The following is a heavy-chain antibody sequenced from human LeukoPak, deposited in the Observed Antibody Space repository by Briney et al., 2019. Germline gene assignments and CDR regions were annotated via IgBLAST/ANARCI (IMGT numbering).Heavy chain of an antibody. CDR2: INHSGST. Sequence: SETLSLTCAVYGGTFSGYYWSWIRQPPGKGLEWIGEINHSGSTNYNPSLKSRVIILVDKSTNQFSLKLSSVTTADTAVYYCARGGMYFELYYYYGMDVWGKGTTVTVSS. D-gene: IGHD3-9*01. J-gene: IGHJ6*04. V-gene: IGHV4-34*01. CDR3: ARGGMYFELYYYYGMDV. CDR1: GGTFSGYY.